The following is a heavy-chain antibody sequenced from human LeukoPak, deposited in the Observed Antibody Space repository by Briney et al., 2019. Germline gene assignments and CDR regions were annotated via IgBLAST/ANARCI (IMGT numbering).Heavy chain of an antibody. J-gene: IGHJ6*03. D-gene: IGHD6-13*01. Sequence: PSETLSLTCTVSGGSISSSSYYWGWIRQPPGKGLEWIGSIYYSGGTYYNPSLKSRVTISVDTSKNQFSLKLSSVTAADMAVYYCARQPRQQYLAPYYYYYYMDVWGKGTTVTVSS. V-gene: IGHV4-39*01. CDR3: ARQPRQQYLAPYYYYYYMDV. CDR1: GGSISSSSYY. CDR2: IYYSGGT.